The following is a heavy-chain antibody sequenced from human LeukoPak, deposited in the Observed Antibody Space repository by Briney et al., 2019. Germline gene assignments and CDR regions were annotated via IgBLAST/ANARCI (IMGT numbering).Heavy chain of an antibody. CDR1: GFTFSDFA. Sequence: GGSLRLSCAASGFTFSDFAMNWVRQAPGEGLEWVSYISSSSSTIYYADSVKGRFTISRDNAKNSLYLQMNSLRAEDTAVYYCARDRDPFHYYYYGMDVWGQGTTVTVSS. J-gene: IGHJ6*02. D-gene: IGHD2/OR15-2a*01. CDR3: ARDRDPFHYYYYGMDV. V-gene: IGHV3-48*04. CDR2: ISSSSSTI.